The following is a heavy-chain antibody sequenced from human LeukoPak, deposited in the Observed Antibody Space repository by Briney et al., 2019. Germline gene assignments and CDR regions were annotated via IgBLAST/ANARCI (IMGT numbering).Heavy chain of an antibody. CDR1: GFTFGDYA. Sequence: PGRSLRLSCTASGFTFGDYAMSWVRQAPGKGLEWVGFIRSKAYGGTTEYAASVKGRFTISRDDSESIAYLQMNSLKTEDTAVYYCTSSLWFGELMPYWGQGTLVTVSS. D-gene: IGHD3-10*01. CDR2: IRSKAYGGTT. V-gene: IGHV3-49*04. CDR3: TSSLWFGELMPY. J-gene: IGHJ4*02.